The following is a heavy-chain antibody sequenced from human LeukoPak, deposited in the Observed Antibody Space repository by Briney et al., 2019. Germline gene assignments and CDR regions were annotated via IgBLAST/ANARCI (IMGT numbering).Heavy chain of an antibody. D-gene: IGHD3-10*01. J-gene: IGHJ4*02. V-gene: IGHV1-2*02. CDR3: AREELGTSKADY. CDR1: GYTSTGYY. CDR2: INPNSGGT. Sequence: GGSVTVSCKASGYTSTGYYMHWVRAAPGEGLEWMGWINPNSGGTNYAQTFQGRVTLTRDTSISTAYMELSRLRSDDTAVYYCAREELGTSKADYWGQGTLVTVSS.